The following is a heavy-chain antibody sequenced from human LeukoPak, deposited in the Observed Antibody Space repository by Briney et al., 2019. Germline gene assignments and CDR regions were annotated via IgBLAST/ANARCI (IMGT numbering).Heavy chain of an antibody. Sequence: PLETLSLTCTVSGGSISSSSYYWGWIRQPPGKGLEWIGCIYYIGSTYYSPSLKSRVTISVDTSKNQFSLKLSSVTAADTAVYYCARSIYEYSSSWYPHNGDFGYWGQGTLVTVSS. CDR2: IYYIGST. J-gene: IGHJ4*02. V-gene: IGHV4-39*07. CDR1: GGSISSSSYY. D-gene: IGHD6-13*01. CDR3: ARSIYEYSSSWYPHNGDFGY.